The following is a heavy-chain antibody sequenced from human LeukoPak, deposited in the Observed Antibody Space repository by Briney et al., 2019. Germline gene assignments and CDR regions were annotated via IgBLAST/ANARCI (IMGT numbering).Heavy chain of an antibody. CDR2: INHSGST. J-gene: IGHJ6*02. D-gene: IGHD2-2*01. Sequence: PSETLSLTSAVYGGSFSGYYWSWIRQPPGKGLEWIGEINHSGSTNYNPSLKSRVTISVDTSKNQFSLKLSSVTAADTAVYYCARGRIVVVPAAKDYYGMDVWGQGTTVTVSS. CDR1: GGSFSGYY. CDR3: ARGRIVVVPAAKDYYGMDV. V-gene: IGHV4-34*01.